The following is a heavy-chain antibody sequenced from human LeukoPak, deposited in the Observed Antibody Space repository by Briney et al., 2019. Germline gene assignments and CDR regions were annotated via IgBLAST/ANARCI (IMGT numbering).Heavy chain of an antibody. CDR3: ARQIYFDSSGYYRGIDY. D-gene: IGHD3-22*01. J-gene: IGHJ4*02. CDR1: GFTFSIFP. CDR2: FSYDGSAI. V-gene: IGHV3-30*04. Sequence: GGSLRLSCAASGFTFSIFPLHWVRQAPGKGLEWVAIFSYDGSAIHYADSVKGRFTISRENSESTLYLQMNSLTAEDTAVYYCARQIYFDSSGYYRGIDYWGQGTLVTVSS.